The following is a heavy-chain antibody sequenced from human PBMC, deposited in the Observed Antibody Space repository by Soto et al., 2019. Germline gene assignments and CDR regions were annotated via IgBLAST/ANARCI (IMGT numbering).Heavy chain of an antibody. J-gene: IGHJ4*02. Sequence: SETLSLTCAVYCGSFSGYDWSWIRQPPGKGLEWIGEINHSGSTNYNPSLKSRVTISVDTSKNQFSLKLSSVTAADTAVYYCVVGATTLSFAYWGQGPLVTXSS. V-gene: IGHV4-34*01. D-gene: IGHD1-26*01. CDR2: INHSGST. CDR3: VVGATTLSFAY. CDR1: CGSFSGYD.